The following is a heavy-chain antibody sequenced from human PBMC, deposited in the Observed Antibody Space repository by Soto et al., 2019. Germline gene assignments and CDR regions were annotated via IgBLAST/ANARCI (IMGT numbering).Heavy chain of an antibody. CDR3: ARRWGSYFGPFDY. Sequence: QVQLVQSGAEVKKPGSSVKVSCKASGGTFSSYAISWVRQAPGQGLEWMGGIIPIFGTANYAQKFQGRVTITADESTVTAYMELSSRRSEDTAVYYWARRWGSYFGPFDYWGQGTLVTVSS. J-gene: IGHJ4*02. CDR2: IIPIFGTA. CDR1: GGTFSSYA. V-gene: IGHV1-69*01. D-gene: IGHD3-16*01.